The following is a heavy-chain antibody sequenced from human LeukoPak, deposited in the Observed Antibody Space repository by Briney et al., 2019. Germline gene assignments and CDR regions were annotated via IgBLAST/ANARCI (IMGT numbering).Heavy chain of an antibody. J-gene: IGHJ5*02. CDR2: IYYSGST. Sequence: SETLSLTCTVSGGSISSSSYYWGWLRQPPGKGLEWIGSIYYSGSTYYNPSLKSRVTISVDTSKNQFSLKLSSVTAAGTAVYYCARGLFGVGATRFNWFDPWGQGTLVTVSS. D-gene: IGHD1-26*01. CDR3: ARGLFGVGATRFNWFDP. CDR1: GGSISSSSYY. V-gene: IGHV4-39*07.